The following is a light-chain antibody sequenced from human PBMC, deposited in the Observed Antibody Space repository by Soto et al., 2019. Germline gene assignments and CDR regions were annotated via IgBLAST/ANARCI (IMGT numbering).Light chain of an antibody. CDR1: TSDVGGYEY. V-gene: IGLV2-8*01. J-gene: IGLJ3*02. Sequence: QSALTQPPSASGSPGQSVTISCTGSTSDVGGYEYVSWYQQHPGKAPKLMIFEVNKRPSGVPNRFSGSKSGNTASLTVSGLQSEDEASYYCSPFAGPNIWVFGGGTKLTVL. CDR2: EVN. CDR3: SPFAGPNIWV.